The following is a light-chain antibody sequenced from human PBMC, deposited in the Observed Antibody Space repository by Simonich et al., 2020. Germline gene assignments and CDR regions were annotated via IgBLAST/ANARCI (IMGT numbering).Light chain of an antibody. CDR2: WAP. V-gene: IGKV4-1*01. CDR1: QSVLYSSHNKHY. CDR3: QQYYSTPYT. J-gene: IGKJ2*01. Sequence: DIVMTQSPDSLAVSLGERATINCKSSQSVLYSSHNKHYLAWYQQKPGQPPKLLIYWAPTRESGVPDRVRGSGSGTDFTLTISSLQAEDVAVYYCQQYYSTPYTFGQGTKLEIK.